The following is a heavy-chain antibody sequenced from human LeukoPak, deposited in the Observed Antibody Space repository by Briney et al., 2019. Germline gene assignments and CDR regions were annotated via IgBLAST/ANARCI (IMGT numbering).Heavy chain of an antibody. Sequence: ASVKVSCKASGYTFTGYYMHWVRQAPGQGLEWMGWINPNSGGTNYAQKFQGRVTMTRDTSISTAYMELSRLRSDGTAVYYCARDSTVEQQLDLEAGAFDIWGQGTMVAVSS. CDR3: ARDSTVEQQLDLEAGAFDI. CDR1: GYTFTGYY. CDR2: INPNSGGT. J-gene: IGHJ3*02. D-gene: IGHD6-13*01. V-gene: IGHV1-2*02.